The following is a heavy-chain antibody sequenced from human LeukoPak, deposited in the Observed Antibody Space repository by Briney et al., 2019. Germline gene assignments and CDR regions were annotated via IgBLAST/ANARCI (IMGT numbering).Heavy chain of an antibody. Sequence: XGXGXTTYYADSVKGPSTISRDNSKNTLYLQMNSLRAEDTAVYYCAKDPRYCSSTSCSRTYYFDYWGQGTLVTVSS. CDR2: XGXGXTT. V-gene: IGHV3-23*01. CDR3: AKDPRYCSSTSCSRTYYFDY. D-gene: IGHD2-2*01. J-gene: IGHJ4*02.